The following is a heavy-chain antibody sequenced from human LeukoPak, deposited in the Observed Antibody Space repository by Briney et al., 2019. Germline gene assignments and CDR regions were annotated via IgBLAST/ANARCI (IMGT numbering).Heavy chain of an antibody. CDR3: VRGTFGDHDALTFDI. V-gene: IGHV4-30-4*08. CDR2: IYYSGST. CDR1: GDSISSGDYY. J-gene: IGHJ3*02. D-gene: IGHD4-17*01. Sequence: PSETLSLTCTVSGDSISSGDYYWSWIRQPPGKGLEWIGYIYYSGSTYYNPSLKSRVTISGDTSKNQFFLKLTSVTAADTAVYYCVRGTFGDHDALTFDIWGQGTMVTVSS.